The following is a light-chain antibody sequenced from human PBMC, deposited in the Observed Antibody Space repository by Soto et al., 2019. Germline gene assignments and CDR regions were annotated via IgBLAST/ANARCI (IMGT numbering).Light chain of an antibody. J-gene: IGKJ5*01. CDR2: DAS. CDR1: QSVGSN. Sequence: IVMTQSPATLSVSPWERATLSCRASQSVGSNVAWYQQQPGQAHRLLVYDASTRATGIPARFSGSGSGTEFTLTISSLESADFAVYYCQQYNNWPPLTFGQGTRLEIK. V-gene: IGKV3D-15*01. CDR3: QQYNNWPPLT.